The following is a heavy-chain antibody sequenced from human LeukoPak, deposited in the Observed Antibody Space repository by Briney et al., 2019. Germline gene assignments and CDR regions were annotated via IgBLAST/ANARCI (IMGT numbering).Heavy chain of an antibody. CDR1: GFVFSDYP. CDR3: ARGGYSYGYRGYFDY. Sequence: GGSLRLSCSASGFVFSDYPLHWVRQAPGKGLEWVAVISYDGSNKYYADSVKGRFTISRDNSKNTLYLQMNSLRAEDTAVYYCARGGYSYGYRGYFDYWGQGTLVTVFS. D-gene: IGHD5-18*01. J-gene: IGHJ4*02. V-gene: IGHV3-30-3*01. CDR2: ISYDGSNK.